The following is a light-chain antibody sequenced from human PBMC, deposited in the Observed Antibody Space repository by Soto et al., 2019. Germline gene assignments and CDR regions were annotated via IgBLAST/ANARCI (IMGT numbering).Light chain of an antibody. Sequence: EIVMTQSPAPLSVSPGERATLSCRASQSISNSLAWYQQKPGQAPSPLIYGASTRATGIPARFIGSGSGTEFTLTISSLQSEDSAVYYCQQYNNWHPRTFGQGTKLEIK. J-gene: IGKJ2*01. CDR1: QSISNS. CDR2: GAS. CDR3: QQYNNWHPRT. V-gene: IGKV3-15*01.